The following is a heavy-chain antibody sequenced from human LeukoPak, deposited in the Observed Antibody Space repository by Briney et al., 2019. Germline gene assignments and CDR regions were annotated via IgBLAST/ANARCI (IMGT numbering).Heavy chain of an antibody. CDR1: GGSISSSSYY. CDR3: ARSKDILTGYCFDY. J-gene: IGHJ4*02. Sequence: SETLSLTCTVSGGSISSSSYYWGWIRQPPGKGLEWIGSIYYSGSTYYNPSLKSRVTISVDTSKNQFSLKLNSVTAADTAVYYCARSKDILTGYCFDYWGLGTLVTVSS. D-gene: IGHD3-9*01. V-gene: IGHV4-39*07. CDR2: IYYSGST.